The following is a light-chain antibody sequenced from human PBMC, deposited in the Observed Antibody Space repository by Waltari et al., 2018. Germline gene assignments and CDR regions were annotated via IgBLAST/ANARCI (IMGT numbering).Light chain of an antibody. J-gene: IGKJ2*01. CDR1: QDISNY. Sequence: DIQMTQSPSSLSASVGDRVTITCQASQDISNYLNWYQQKPGKAPKLLIYDASTLETGVLSRCSGSGSARDVTSTISSLQPEDIVAFYCQQYDNLPRYTFGQGTKLEI. CDR2: DAS. V-gene: IGKV1-33*01. CDR3: QQYDNLPRYT.